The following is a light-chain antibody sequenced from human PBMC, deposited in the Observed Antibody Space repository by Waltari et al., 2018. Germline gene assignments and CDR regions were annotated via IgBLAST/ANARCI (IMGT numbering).Light chain of an antibody. V-gene: IGKV3-20*01. J-gene: IGKJ2*01. CDR2: GAS. CDR3: HQYDDSPFT. CDR1: QSLGRNF. Sequence: EIVLTQSTGTLSLYPGERATPPCRASQSLGRNFLTWFQQKPGQAPRLLRFGASNRAPAIPDRFSGGGSGTDFTLTINRLDPEDFAVYYCHQYDDSPFTFGQGTKLEI.